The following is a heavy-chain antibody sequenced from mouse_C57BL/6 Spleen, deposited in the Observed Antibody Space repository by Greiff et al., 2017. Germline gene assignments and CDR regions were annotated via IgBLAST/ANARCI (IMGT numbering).Heavy chain of an antibody. CDR3: AKRLWDSDAMDY. Sequence: VMLVESGPGLVQPSQSLSITCTVSGFSLTSYGVHWVRQSPGKGLEWLGVIWRGGSTDCNAAFMSRLSITKDNSKSQVFFKMNSLQADDTAIYYCAKRLWDSDAMDYWGQGTSVTVSS. V-gene: IGHV2-5*01. J-gene: IGHJ4*01. D-gene: IGHD3-3*01. CDR2: IWRGGST. CDR1: GFSLTSYG.